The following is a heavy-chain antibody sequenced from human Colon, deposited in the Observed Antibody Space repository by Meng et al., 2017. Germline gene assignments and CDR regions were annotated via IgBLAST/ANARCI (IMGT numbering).Heavy chain of an antibody. Sequence: GESLKIPRKGSGYSYTSYWIGWVRQMPGKGLEWMGIIYPGDSDTRYSPSFQGQVTISADKSISTAYLQWSSLKASDTAMYYCASFVDRGAFDIWGQGTMVTVSS. D-gene: IGHD3-22*01. J-gene: IGHJ3*02. CDR1: GYSYTSYW. V-gene: IGHV5-51*01. CDR3: ASFVDRGAFDI. CDR2: IYPGDSDT.